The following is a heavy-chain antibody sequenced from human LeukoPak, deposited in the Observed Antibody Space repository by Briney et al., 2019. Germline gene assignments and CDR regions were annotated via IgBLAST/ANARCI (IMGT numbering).Heavy chain of an antibody. CDR1: GFTFSSYA. CDR2: ISWNSGSI. CDR3: AKDFKAVTLYYFDY. D-gene: IGHD4-17*01. Sequence: GGSLRLSCAASGFTFSSYAMSWVRQAPGKGLEWVSGISWNSGSIGYADSVQGRFTISRDNAKNSLYLQMNSLRAEDTALYYCAKDFKAVTLYYFDYWGQGTLVTVSS. J-gene: IGHJ4*02. V-gene: IGHV3-9*01.